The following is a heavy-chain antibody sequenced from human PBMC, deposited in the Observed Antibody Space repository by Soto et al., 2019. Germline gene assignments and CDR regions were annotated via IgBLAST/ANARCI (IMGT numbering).Heavy chain of an antibody. CDR2: ITPILGIA. CDR3: ASRESS. Sequence: SVKVSCKASGGTFSSYPINWVRQAPGQGLEWMGRITPILGIANYAQKFQGRVTITADKSTSTASMELSSLRSEDTAVYYCASRESSWGQGTLVIVSS. CDR1: GGTFSSYP. D-gene: IGHD3-10*01. V-gene: IGHV1-69*02. J-gene: IGHJ5*02.